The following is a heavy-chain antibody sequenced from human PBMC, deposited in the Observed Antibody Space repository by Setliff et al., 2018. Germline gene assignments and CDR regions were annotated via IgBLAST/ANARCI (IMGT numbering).Heavy chain of an antibody. V-gene: IGHV1-69*13. CDR2: IIPVFGTA. J-gene: IGHJ2*01. Sequence: ASVKVSCKASGGTFRTDGFNWVRQAPGQGLEWMGRIIPVFGTAKYVQKFQGRVTISADESARTAYMELSSLRFEDTAVYYCARGRASGGYFEVWYSDLWGRGTLVTVSS. CDR3: ARGRASGGYFEVWYSDL. CDR1: GGTFRTDG. D-gene: IGHD3-22*01.